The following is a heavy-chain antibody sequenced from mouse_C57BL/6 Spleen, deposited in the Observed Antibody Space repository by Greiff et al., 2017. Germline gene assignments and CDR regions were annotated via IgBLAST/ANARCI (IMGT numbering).Heavy chain of an antibody. J-gene: IGHJ2*01. Sequence: VKLQQSDAELVKPGASVTISCKVSGYTFTDPTIHWMKQRPEQGLEWIGYIYPRDGSTKYNEKFKGKATLTADKSSSTAYMQLNSLTSEDSAVYFCARYDYDGYFDDWGQGTTLTVSS. V-gene: IGHV1-78*01. CDR1: GYTFTDPT. CDR2: IYPRDGST. CDR3: ARYDYDGYFDD. D-gene: IGHD2-4*01.